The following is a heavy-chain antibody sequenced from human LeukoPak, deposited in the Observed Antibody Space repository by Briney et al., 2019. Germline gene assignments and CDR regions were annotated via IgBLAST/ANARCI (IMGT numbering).Heavy chain of an antibody. CDR1: GFTFSAYG. J-gene: IGHJ6*03. Sequence: GGSLRLSCSASGFTFSAYGMSWVRQAPGKGLEWVSGINWNGGSTGYADSVKGRFTISRDNAKNSLYLQMNSLRAEDTALYHCARGGGSENDYYYYYYMDVWGKGTTVAVSS. D-gene: IGHD3-10*01. CDR3: ARGGGSENDYYYYYYMDV. CDR2: INWNGGST. V-gene: IGHV3-20*01.